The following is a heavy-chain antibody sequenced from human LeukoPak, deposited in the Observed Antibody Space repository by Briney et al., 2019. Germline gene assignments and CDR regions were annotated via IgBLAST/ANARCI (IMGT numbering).Heavy chain of an antibody. Sequence: PGGSLRLSCAASGFTFSSYSMNWVHQAPGKGREWVSSISSSSSYIYYADSVKGRFTISRDNAKNSLYLQMNSLRAEDTAVYYCASGIVGATSDYWGQGTLVTVSS. CDR3: ASGIVGATSDY. CDR2: ISSSSSYI. J-gene: IGHJ4*02. CDR1: GFTFSSYS. V-gene: IGHV3-21*01. D-gene: IGHD1-26*01.